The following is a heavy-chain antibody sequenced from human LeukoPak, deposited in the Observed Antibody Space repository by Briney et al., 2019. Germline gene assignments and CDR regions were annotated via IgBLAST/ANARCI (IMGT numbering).Heavy chain of an antibody. V-gene: IGHV4-34*01. CDR2: INHSGST. J-gene: IGHJ4*02. D-gene: IGHD5-12*01. CDR3: ARRHRYSGYDLDY. Sequence: TSETLSLTCAVYGGSFSGYYWSWIRQPPGKGLEWIGEINHSGSTNYNPSLKSRVTISVDTSKNQFSLKLSSVTAADTAVYYCARRHRYSGYDLDYWGQGTLVTVSS. CDR1: GGSFSGYY.